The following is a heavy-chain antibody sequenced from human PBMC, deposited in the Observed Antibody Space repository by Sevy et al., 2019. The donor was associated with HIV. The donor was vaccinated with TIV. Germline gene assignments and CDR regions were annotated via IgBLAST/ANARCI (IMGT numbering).Heavy chain of an antibody. V-gene: IGHV3-33*01. Sequence: GGSLRLSCAASGFTFSSYGMHWVRQAPGKGLEWVAVIWYDGSNKYYADSVKGRFTISRDNSKNTLYLQMNSLRDEDTAVYYCARDPSSGWPYYFDFWGQGTLVTVSS. CDR2: IWYDGSNK. CDR3: ARDPSSGWPYYFDF. D-gene: IGHD6-19*01. J-gene: IGHJ4*02. CDR1: GFTFSSYG.